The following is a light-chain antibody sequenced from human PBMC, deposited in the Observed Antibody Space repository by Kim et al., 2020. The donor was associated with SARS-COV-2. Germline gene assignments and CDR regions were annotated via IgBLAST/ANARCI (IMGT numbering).Light chain of an antibody. V-gene: IGKV1-17*02. J-gene: IGKJ1*01. Sequence: DILMTQSPSSLSASIGDRVTITCRASQGIGDDLAWYQQKPGKGPERLMYDASSLQSGVSSRFSGSGSGTEFTLTITNLQPDDFATYYCLQHNAYPWTFGQGTKVDIK. CDR2: DAS. CDR3: LQHNAYPWT. CDR1: QGIGDD.